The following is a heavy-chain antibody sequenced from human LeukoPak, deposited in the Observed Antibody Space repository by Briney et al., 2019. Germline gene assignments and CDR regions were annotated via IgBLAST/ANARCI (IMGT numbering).Heavy chain of an antibody. D-gene: IGHD3-22*01. CDR2: IIPILGTA. CDR1: GGTFSSYA. V-gene: IGHV1-69*10. J-gene: IGHJ4*02. CDR3: ARTYYYDSSGYTPEAFDY. Sequence: ASVKVSCKASGGTFSSYAISWVRQAPGQGLEWMGGIIPILGTANYAQKFQGRVTITADKSTSTAYMELSSLRSEDTAVYYCARTYYYDSSGYTPEAFDYWGQGTLVTVSS.